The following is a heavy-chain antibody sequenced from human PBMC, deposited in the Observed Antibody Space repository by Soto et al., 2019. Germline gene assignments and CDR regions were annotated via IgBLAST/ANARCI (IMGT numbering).Heavy chain of an antibody. CDR3: ARKVPGSTTRPDYWYFDL. Sequence: EVQLLESGGGLVQPGGSLRLSCAASGFTFISYAMNWVRQAPGKGLQLVSAISGGGDATFYADSVKGRFTISRDNSRNTVTMQMTSLGADDTAVYYCARKVPGSTTRPDYWYFDLWGRGTLVTVSS. V-gene: IGHV3-23*01. J-gene: IGHJ2*01. CDR1: GFTFISYA. CDR2: ISGGGDAT. D-gene: IGHD3-10*01.